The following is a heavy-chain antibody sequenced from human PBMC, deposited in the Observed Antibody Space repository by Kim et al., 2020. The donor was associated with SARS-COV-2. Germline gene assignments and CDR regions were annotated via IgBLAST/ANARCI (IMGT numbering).Heavy chain of an antibody. J-gene: IGHJ4*02. CDR1: GYTFTSYA. D-gene: IGHD2-2*01. Sequence: ASVKVSCKASGYTFTSYAMNWVRQAPGQGLEWMGWINTNTGNPSYAQGFTGRFVFSLDTSVSTAYLQISSLKAEDTAVYYCARDPYCSSTSCSEYWGQGTLVTVSS. V-gene: IGHV7-4-1*02. CDR2: INTNTGNP. CDR3: ARDPYCSSTSCSEY.